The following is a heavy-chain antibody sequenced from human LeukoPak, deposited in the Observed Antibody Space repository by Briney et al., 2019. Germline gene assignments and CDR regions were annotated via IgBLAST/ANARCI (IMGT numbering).Heavy chain of an antibody. J-gene: IGHJ4*02. D-gene: IGHD6-13*01. Sequence: PGGSLRLSCAASGLTFSSYWMHWVRQAPGKGLVWVSRISSDESSTAYADSVKGRFTISRDNAKDTLYLQMNSLRAEDTAVYYCARGDTIAAAGFPFDYWGQGTLVTVSS. CDR1: GLTFSSYW. CDR2: ISSDESST. CDR3: ARGDTIAAAGFPFDY. V-gene: IGHV3-74*01.